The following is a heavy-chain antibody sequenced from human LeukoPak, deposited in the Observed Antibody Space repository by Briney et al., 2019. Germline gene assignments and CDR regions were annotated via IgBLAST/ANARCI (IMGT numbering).Heavy chain of an antibody. CDR3: ARGGYDYVWGSYRINNWFDP. CDR2: IYYSGSA. V-gene: IGHV4-59*01. D-gene: IGHD3-16*01. CDR1: GGSISSYY. J-gene: IGHJ5*02. Sequence: SETLSLTCTVSGGSISSYYWSWIRQPPGQGLEWVGYIYYSGSANYNPSPKSRVTISLDTSKNQFSLKLSSVTAADTAVYYCARGGYDYVWGSYRINNWFDPWGRGTLVSVSS.